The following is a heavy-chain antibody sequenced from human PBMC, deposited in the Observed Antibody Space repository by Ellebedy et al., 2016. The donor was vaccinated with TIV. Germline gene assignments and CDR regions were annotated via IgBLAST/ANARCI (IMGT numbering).Heavy chain of an antibody. CDR3: VRDLHDYGIDY. Sequence: GGSLRLSYAASGFTFSSYTMNWVRQAPGKGLEWVSYVSSTSRTIYYADSVKGRFTISRDNAKNSLYLHMNSLRVEDTAVYFCVRDLHDYGIDYWGQGTLVTVSS. V-gene: IGHV3-48*04. J-gene: IGHJ4*02. D-gene: IGHD3-16*01. CDR1: GFTFSSYT. CDR2: VSSTSRTI.